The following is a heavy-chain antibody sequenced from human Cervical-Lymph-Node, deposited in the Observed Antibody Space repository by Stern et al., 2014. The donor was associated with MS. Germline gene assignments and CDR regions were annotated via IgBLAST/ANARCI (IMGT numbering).Heavy chain of an antibody. Sequence: VQLLESGAEVKKPGASVKVSCKASGDTFASYPIHWLRQAPGQGFVWMGIVNPTDGRTTYAQTFKGRVTMTRDTSTRTVYMELSSLRIEDTAMYFCANPLPYANWGQGTRVTVSS. J-gene: IGHJ1*01. CDR2: VNPTDGRT. CDR3: ANPLPYAN. V-gene: IGHV1-46*03. CDR1: GDTFASYP. D-gene: IGHD4-17*01.